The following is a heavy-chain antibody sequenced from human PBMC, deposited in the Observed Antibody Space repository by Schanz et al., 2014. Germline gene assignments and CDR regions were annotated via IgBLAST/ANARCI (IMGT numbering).Heavy chain of an antibody. Sequence: EVQLVDSGGGLVKPGGSLRLSCTASGFPFSDYFMAWIRQPPGRGLEWVSVIGVDGTTTYYADSVKGRFTISRDNSKNTLYLQMNSLRPEDTAVYYCAKYRGYYRVSGSYRELEYWAQGTLGTASS. CDR1: GFPFSDYF. D-gene: IGHD3-10*01. V-gene: IGHV3-23*04. CDR3: AKYRGYYRVSGSYRELEY. CDR2: IGVDGTTT. J-gene: IGHJ4*02.